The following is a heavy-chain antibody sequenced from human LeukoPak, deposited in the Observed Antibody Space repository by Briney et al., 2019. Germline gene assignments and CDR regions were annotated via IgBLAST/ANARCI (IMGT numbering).Heavy chain of an antibody. Sequence: SETLSLTCTISGGAISSYYWSWIRQPPGKGLEWIGYIYYSGTTNYNPSLKSRVTISIDASKNQFSLKLSSVTAADTAVYYCARGGELMNFWGQGTLVTVSS. CDR2: IYYSGTT. CDR1: GGAISSYY. CDR3: ARGGELMNF. D-gene: IGHD1-26*01. J-gene: IGHJ4*02. V-gene: IGHV4-59*01.